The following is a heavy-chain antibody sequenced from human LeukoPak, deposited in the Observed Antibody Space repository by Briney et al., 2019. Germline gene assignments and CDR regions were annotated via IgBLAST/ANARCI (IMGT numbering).Heavy chain of an antibody. V-gene: IGHV3-48*01. CDR2: INYDNRTI. J-gene: IGHJ2*01. CDR1: GLSFSDFA. CDR3: ATASYYETSGFKSYWYFDI. D-gene: IGHD3-22*01. Sequence: GGSLRLSCGASGLSFSDFAMNWVRQAPGKGLEWISYINYDNRTIYSADSVKGRFTISRDNAKKSVFLQVKSLRAEDTAVYYCATASYYETSGFKSYWYFDIWGRGTLVTVSS.